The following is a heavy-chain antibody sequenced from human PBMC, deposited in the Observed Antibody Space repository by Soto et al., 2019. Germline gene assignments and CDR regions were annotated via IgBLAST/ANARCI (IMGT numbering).Heavy chain of an antibody. Sequence: SETLSLTCSVSGGSISNYCWSWIRQPPGKGPEWIGYMCDSGSSNYNPSLKSRGTISVATSKSQFSLKLSSGTAADTAVYYCARGINAAAPGTLSYWGPGTLVTVSS. D-gene: IGHD6-13*01. CDR3: ARGINAAAPGTLSY. V-gene: IGHV4-59*01. CDR2: MCDSGSS. J-gene: IGHJ4*02. CDR1: GGSISNYC.